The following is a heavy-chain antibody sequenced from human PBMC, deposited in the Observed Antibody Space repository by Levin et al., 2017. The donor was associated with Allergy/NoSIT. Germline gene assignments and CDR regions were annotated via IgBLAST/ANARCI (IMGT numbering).Heavy chain of an antibody. J-gene: IGHJ4*02. V-gene: IGHV4-4*02. CDR2: ISHSGST. D-gene: IGHD3-22*01. CDR3: ARDHGDYDSSGYYFDY. Sequence: PSETLSLTCAVSGGSISGSNWWSWVRQPPGKGLEWLGEISHSGSTNYNPSLESRVTMSLDKSKNQFSLKLTSVTAADTAVYYCARDHGDYDSSGYYFDYWGQGTLVTVSS. CDR1: GGSISGSNW.